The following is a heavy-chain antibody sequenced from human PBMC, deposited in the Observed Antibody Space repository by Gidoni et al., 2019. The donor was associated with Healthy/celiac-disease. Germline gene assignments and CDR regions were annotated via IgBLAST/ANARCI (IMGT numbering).Heavy chain of an antibody. D-gene: IGHD1-7*01. J-gene: IGHJ4*02. CDR1: GGTFISYA. CDR2: IIPIFGTA. V-gene: IGHV1-69*01. Sequence: QVHLVQSGAAVKMPGSSVKVSCKASGGTFISYAISWVRQAPGQWLEWMGGIIPIFGTANYAEKFQGRVTITADESTSTAYMELSSLRSEDTAVYYCARGSPLYNWNYEVCYFDYWGQGTLVTVSS. CDR3: ARGSPLYNWNYEVCYFDY.